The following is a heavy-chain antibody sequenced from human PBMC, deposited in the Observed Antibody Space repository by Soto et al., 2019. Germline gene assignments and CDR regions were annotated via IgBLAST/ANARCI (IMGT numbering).Heavy chain of an antibody. CDR3: AGRSRRSDYYYGMDI. J-gene: IGHJ6*02. Sequence: EVLLVESGGGLVKPGGSLRLSCAASGFSFLSSNMNWVRQAPGKGLEWVSSISSSSNFIYYGDSVKGRFTISRDNAKSSLYLHMNSLTAEDTAMYYCAGRSRRSDYYYGMDIWGQGTPVTVSS. V-gene: IGHV3-21*01. CDR2: ISSSSNFI. CDR1: GFSFLSSN. D-gene: IGHD1-1*01.